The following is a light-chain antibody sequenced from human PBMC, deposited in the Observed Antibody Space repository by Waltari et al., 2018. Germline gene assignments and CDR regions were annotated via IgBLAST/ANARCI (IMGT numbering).Light chain of an antibody. V-gene: IGLV2-18*02. CDR3: SSYTITSTFV. Sequence: QSALAQPPSVSGSPGQSVTISCTGTSSDVGRYNRVSWYQQAPGSAPKLIIFAVTSRPSGVPDRFSGSKSDNTAALIISGLQAEDEADYYCSSYTITSTFVFGTGTKVSVL. CDR2: AVT. J-gene: IGLJ1*01. CDR1: SSDVGRYNR.